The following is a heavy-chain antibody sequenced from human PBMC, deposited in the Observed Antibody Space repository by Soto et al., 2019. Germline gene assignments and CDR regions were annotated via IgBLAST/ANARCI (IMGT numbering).Heavy chain of an antibody. J-gene: IGHJ4*02. CDR3: ARGDYDFWSGYYKYFDY. CDR2: ISAYNGNT. CDR1: GYTFTSYG. V-gene: IGHV1-18*04. D-gene: IGHD3-3*01. Sequence: GASVKVSCKASGYTFTSYGISWVRQAPGQGLEWMGWISAYNGNTNYAQKLQGRVTMTTDTSTSTAYMELRSLRSDDTAVYYCARGDYDFWSGYYKYFDYWGQGTLVTVSS.